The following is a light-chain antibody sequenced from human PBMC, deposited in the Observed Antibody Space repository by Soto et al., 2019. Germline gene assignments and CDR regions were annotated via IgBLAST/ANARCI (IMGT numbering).Light chain of an antibody. V-gene: IGLV2-14*01. J-gene: IGLJ1*01. Sequence: QSALTQPASLSGSPGQSITISCTGTSSDIGVYDYVSWFQQHPGKAPKLMISEVNNRPSGVPDRFSGSKSGNTASLTISGLQAADEADYYCSLYTSENTYVFGTGTKVTVL. CDR1: SSDIGVYDY. CDR2: EVN. CDR3: SLYTSENTYV.